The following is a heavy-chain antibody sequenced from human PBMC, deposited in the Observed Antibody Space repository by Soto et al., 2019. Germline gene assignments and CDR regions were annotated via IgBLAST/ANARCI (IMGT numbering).Heavy chain of an antibody. CDR3: ARPYSSGWLYFDY. CDR1: GFTFSSYA. V-gene: IGHV3-30-3*01. D-gene: IGHD6-19*01. Sequence: PGGSLRLSCAASGFTFSSYAMHWVCQAPGKGLEWVAVISYDGSNKYYADSVKGRFTISRDNSKNTLYLQMNSLRAEDTAVYYCARPYSSGWLYFDYWGQGTLVTVSS. CDR2: ISYDGSNK. J-gene: IGHJ4*02.